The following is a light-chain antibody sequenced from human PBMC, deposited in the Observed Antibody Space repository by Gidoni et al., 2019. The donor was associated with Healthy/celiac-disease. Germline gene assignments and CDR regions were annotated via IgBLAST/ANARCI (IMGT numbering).Light chain of an antibody. CDR3: QQYNNWPPWT. CDR2: GAS. CDR1: QRVSSN. J-gene: IGKJ1*01. Sequence: TVITQSPATLSVTPGERATLSCRASQRVSSNLAWYQQKPGQAPRLLIYGASTRATGIPARFSGSGSGTEFTLTISSLQSEDFAVYYCQQYNNWPPWTFXQXTKVEIK. V-gene: IGKV3-15*01.